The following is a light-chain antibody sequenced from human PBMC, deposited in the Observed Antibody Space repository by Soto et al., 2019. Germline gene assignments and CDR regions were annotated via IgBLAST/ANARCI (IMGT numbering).Light chain of an antibody. CDR1: QTISSW. J-gene: IGKJ1*01. CDR3: QQYNVYSRT. CDR2: KAS. V-gene: IGKV1-5*03. Sequence: DIQMTQSPSTLSGSVGDRVTITCRASQTISSWLAWYQQKPGKAPKLLIYKASTLKSGVPSRFSGSGSGTEFTLTISSLQPDDFATYYCQQYNVYSRTFGQGTKVDI.